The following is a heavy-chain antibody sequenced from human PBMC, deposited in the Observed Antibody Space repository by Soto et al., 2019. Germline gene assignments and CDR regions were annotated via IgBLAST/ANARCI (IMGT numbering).Heavy chain of an antibody. J-gene: IGHJ4*02. D-gene: IGHD6-13*01. Sequence: QVQLVESGGGLVKPGGSLRLSCAASGFTFSDYYMSWIRQAPGKGLEWVSYISSSSSYTNYADSVKGRFTISRDNAKNSLYLQMNSLRAEDTAVYYCARDSTPAAQLSTFDYWGQGTLVTVSS. CDR3: ARDSTPAAQLSTFDY. CDR1: GFTFSDYY. V-gene: IGHV3-11*06. CDR2: ISSSSSYT.